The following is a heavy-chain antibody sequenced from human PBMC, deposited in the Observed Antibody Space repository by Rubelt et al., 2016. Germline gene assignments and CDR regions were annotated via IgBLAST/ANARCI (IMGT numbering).Heavy chain of an antibody. J-gene: IGHJ4*02. D-gene: IGHD2-21*02. CDR3: ARDRFQAIAYCGGDCYGAVSY. Sequence: QVQLVESGGGVVQPGRSLRLSCAASGFIISNYGMHWVRQAPGKGLEWVAIIEYDGSYKYYADSVKGRFTISRDDSKNTLYLQMNSLRAEDTAVYDCARDRFQAIAYCGGDCYGAVSYWGQGTLVTVSS. V-gene: IGHV3-33*05. CDR2: IEYDGSYK. CDR1: GFIISNYG.